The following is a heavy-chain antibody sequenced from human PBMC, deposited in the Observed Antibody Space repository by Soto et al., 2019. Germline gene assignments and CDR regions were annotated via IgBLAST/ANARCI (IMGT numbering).Heavy chain of an antibody. CDR1: GVDFSSYA. Sequence: EVQILESGGGLVQPGGSLRLSCSASGVDFSSYAMSWVRQAPGKGLDWVSSITDTGDSTYYSDSVKGRFTVSRDNSKNTLFLQMNSLRVEDTAIYYSAKDAAGRVAARFEHWGQGSLVTVSS. V-gene: IGHV3-23*01. CDR3: AKDAAGRVAARFEH. CDR2: ITDTGDST. J-gene: IGHJ4*02. D-gene: IGHD2-15*01.